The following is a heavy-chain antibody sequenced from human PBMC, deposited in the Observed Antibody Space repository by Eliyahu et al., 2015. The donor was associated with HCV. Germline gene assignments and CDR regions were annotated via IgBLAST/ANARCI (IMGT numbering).Heavy chain of an antibody. V-gene: IGHV1-46*01. CDR1: GYTSTRHY. Sequence: QVYLAQSGAEXKKPXASVKISCXAFGYTSTRHYINWXRQAPGQGXEWMGIINPRDGHTHYAQKFQGRVTMTRDTSTTTVYMDLSSLRSDDTAIYYCARGRSRDYDYVTFDYWGQGTLVTVSS. J-gene: IGHJ4*02. CDR2: INPRDGHT. D-gene: IGHD3-16*01. CDR3: ARGRSRDYDYVTFDY.